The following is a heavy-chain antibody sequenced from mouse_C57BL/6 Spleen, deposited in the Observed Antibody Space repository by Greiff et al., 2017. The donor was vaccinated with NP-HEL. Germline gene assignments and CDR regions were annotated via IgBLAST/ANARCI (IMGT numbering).Heavy chain of an antibody. CDR2: INPNNGGT. CDR1: GYTFTDYN. Sequence: VQLQQSGPELVKPGASVKIPCKASGYTFTDYNMDWVKQSHGKSLEWIGDINPNNGGTIYNQKFKGQATLTVDTSSSTAYLELRSLTSEETAVYYCARGGYSKGEDYAMDDWGQGTSVTVAS. CDR3: ARGGYSKGEDYAMDD. J-gene: IGHJ4*01. V-gene: IGHV1-18*01. D-gene: IGHD2-5*01.